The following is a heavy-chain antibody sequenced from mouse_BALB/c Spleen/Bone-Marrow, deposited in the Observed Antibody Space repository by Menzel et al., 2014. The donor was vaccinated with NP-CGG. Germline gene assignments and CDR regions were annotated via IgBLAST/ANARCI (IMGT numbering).Heavy chain of an antibody. Sequence: VQLQQSGAELVKPGASVKLSCTASGFSIKDTYMHWVKQRPEQGLGWIGRIDPANGNTKYDPKFQGKATITADTSSNTAYLQLSSLTSEDTAVYYCARWEYYAMDYWGQGTSVTVSS. V-gene: IGHV14-3*02. CDR3: ARWEYYAMDY. J-gene: IGHJ4*01. CDR2: IDPANGNT. D-gene: IGHD4-1*01. CDR1: GFSIKDTY.